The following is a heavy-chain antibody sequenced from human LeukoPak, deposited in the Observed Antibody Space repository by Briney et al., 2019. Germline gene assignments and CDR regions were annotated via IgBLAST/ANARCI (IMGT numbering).Heavy chain of an antibody. D-gene: IGHD3-22*01. CDR3: ARSSYYYDSSGYPLDY. Sequence: SGPALVKPTQTLTLTCTFSGFSLSTSGMCVSWIRQPPGKALEWLARIDWDDDKYYSTSLKTRLTISKDTSKNQVVLTMTNMYPVDTATYYCARSSYYYDSSGYPLDYWGQGTLVTVSS. J-gene: IGHJ4*02. V-gene: IGHV2-70*11. CDR1: GFSLSTSGMC. CDR2: IDWDDDK.